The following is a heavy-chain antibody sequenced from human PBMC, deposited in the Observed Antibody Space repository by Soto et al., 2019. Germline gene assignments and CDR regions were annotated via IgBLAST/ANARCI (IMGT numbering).Heavy chain of an antibody. CDR3: ASRPPATPYDY. Sequence: GGSLRLSCAASGFTFSSYAMHWVRQAPGKGLEWVAVISYDGSNKYYADSVKGRFTISRDNSKNTLYLQMNSLRAEDTAVYYCASRPPATPYDYWGQGTLVTVSS. CDR1: GFTFSSYA. CDR2: ISYDGSNK. J-gene: IGHJ4*02. V-gene: IGHV3-30-3*01.